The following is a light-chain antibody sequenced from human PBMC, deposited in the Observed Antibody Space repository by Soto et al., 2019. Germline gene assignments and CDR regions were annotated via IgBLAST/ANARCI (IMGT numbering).Light chain of an antibody. V-gene: IGLV2-8*01. CDR2: DVN. J-gene: IGLJ1*01. CDR1: SSDVGGYNY. CDR3: SSHAGSNSTVV. Sequence: QSALTQPPSASGSPGQSVTISCTGTSSDVGGYNYVSWYQQHPGEAPKVMIYDVNKRPSGVPDRFSGSKSGNTASLTVSGLQGEDEADYYCSSHAGSNSTVVFGSGTKVTVL.